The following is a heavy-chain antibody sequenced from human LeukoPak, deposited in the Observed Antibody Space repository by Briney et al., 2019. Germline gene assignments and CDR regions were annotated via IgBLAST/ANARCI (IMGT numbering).Heavy chain of an antibody. CDR2: ISYDGSNK. Sequence: PGGSLRLSCAASGFTFSNYAMHWVRQAPGKGLEWVAVISYDGSNKYYADSVKGRFTISRDNSKNTLYLQMNSLRAKDTAVFYCARGLAYYYASSAYFLDFWGQGTLVTVSS. D-gene: IGHD3-22*01. CDR1: GFTFSNYA. J-gene: IGHJ4*02. CDR3: ARGLAYYYASSAYFLDF. V-gene: IGHV3-30*04.